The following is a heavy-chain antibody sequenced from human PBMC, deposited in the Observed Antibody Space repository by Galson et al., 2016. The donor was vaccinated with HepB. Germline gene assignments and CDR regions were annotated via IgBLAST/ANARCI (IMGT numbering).Heavy chain of an antibody. D-gene: IGHD4-17*01. Sequence: SLRLSCAASGFAFSSYVMHWVRQAPGKGLEWVAVISYDGTNKYYAGSVKGRFTISRDNSNNTLHLQMSSVRGEDTAMYYCARGSRSVDFDYWGQGTLVTVSS. CDR1: GFAFSSYV. V-gene: IGHV3-30*04. CDR3: ARGSRSVDFDY. CDR2: ISYDGTNK. J-gene: IGHJ4*02.